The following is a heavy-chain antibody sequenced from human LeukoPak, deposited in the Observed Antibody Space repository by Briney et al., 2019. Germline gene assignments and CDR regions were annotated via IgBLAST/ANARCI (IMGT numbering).Heavy chain of an antibody. CDR2: INHSGST. CDR1: GFTFSSYG. D-gene: IGHD4-17*01. J-gene: IGHJ4*02. CDR3: ARGTTAFDY. Sequence: GSLRLSCAASGFTFSSYGMHWVRQPPGKGLEWIGEINHSGSTNYNPSLKSRVTISVDTSKNQFSLKLSSVTAADTAVYYCARGTTAFDYWGQGTLVTVSS. V-gene: IGHV4-34*01.